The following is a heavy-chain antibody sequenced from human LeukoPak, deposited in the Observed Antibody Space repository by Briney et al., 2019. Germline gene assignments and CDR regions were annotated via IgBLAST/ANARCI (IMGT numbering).Heavy chain of an antibody. V-gene: IGHV4-59*03. CDR3: AATKDPYYFDF. CDR2: INYSGST. CDR1: GGSISSYF. Sequence: PSETLSLTCTVSGGSISSYFWTWIRQSPGKGLEWIGYINYSGSTNYNPSLKSRVTVSKDTSENQFSLKLSSVTAADTAVYYCAATKDPYYFDFWGQGTLTTVSS. J-gene: IGHJ4*02. D-gene: IGHD2-8*01.